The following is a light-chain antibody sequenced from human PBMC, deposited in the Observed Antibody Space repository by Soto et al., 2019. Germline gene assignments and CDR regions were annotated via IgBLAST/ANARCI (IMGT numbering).Light chain of an antibody. CDR3: QQYYTRPIT. Sequence: DIQMTQSPSSLSASVGDRVTITCQASHDISKFLSWYQQKVGKAPKLLISGASDLEPGVPSRFSGSGSGTDFTFSISSLQPEDIATYYCQQYYTRPITFGQGTRLEIK. V-gene: IGKV1-33*01. J-gene: IGKJ5*01. CDR2: GAS. CDR1: HDISKF.